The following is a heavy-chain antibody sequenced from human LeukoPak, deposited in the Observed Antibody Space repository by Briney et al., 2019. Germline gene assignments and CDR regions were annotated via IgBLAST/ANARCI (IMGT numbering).Heavy chain of an antibody. CDR2: ISGSGSYI. Sequence: PGGSLRLSCAASGFTFSSYSMNWVRQTPGKGLEWVSSISGSGSYIYYADSVEGRFTTSRDNAKNSLYLQMNSLRAEDTAVYYCARDSFIAAAHYWGQGTLVTVSS. CDR3: ARDSFIAAAHY. V-gene: IGHV3-21*01. J-gene: IGHJ4*02. CDR1: GFTFSSYS. D-gene: IGHD6-13*01.